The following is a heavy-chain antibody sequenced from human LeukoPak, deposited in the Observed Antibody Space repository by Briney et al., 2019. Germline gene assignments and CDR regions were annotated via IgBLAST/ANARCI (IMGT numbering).Heavy chain of an antibody. CDR1: GGSISSYY. Sequence: PSETLSLTCTVSGGSISSYYWSWIRQPPGKGLEWIGYIYYSGSTNYNPSLKSRVTISVDTSKNQFSLKLSSVTAADTAVYYCARTTNHGGPNSFDIWGQGTMVTVSS. V-gene: IGHV4-59*01. CDR3: ARTTNHGGPNSFDI. D-gene: IGHD1-1*01. J-gene: IGHJ3*02. CDR2: IYYSGST.